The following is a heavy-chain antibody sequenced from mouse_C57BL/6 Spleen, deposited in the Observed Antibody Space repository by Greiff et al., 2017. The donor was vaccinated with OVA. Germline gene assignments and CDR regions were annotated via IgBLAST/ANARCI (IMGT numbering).Heavy chain of an antibody. Sequence: QVQLQQPGAELVKPGASVKLSCKASGYTFTSYWMQWVKQRPGQGLEWIGEIDPSDSYTNYNQKFKGKATLTVDTSSSTAYMQLSSLTAEDSAVYYCARGGNGYDGGADWGQGTLVTVSA. V-gene: IGHV1-50*01. D-gene: IGHD2-2*01. J-gene: IGHJ3*01. CDR1: GYTFTSYW. CDR2: IDPSDSYT. CDR3: ARGGNGYDGGAD.